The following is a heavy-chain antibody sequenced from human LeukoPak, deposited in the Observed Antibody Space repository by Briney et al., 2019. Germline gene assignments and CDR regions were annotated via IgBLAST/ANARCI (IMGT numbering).Heavy chain of an antibody. J-gene: IGHJ3*02. D-gene: IGHD6-13*01. Sequence: ASMKVSCKASGYTFTSYDINWVRQATGQGLEWMGWMNPNSGNTGYAQKFQGRVTMTRNTSISTAYMELSSLRSEDTAVYYCAGQQQLGDAFDIWGQGTMVTVSS. CDR2: MNPNSGNT. CDR1: GYTFTSYD. CDR3: AGQQQLGDAFDI. V-gene: IGHV1-8*01.